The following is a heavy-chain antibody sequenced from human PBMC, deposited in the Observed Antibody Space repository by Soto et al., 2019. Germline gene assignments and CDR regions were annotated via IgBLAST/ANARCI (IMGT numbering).Heavy chain of an antibody. J-gene: IGHJ5*02. CDR1: GFTFVDFA. CDR3: SRDSFLGLDP. Sequence: GSRRLSCTPSGFTFVDFALSWFRQAPGKGLEWVGFIRSVDYGGTTAYAASVNGRFSISRDDSKPIAYLQMNSLKAEDTAVYYCSRDSFLGLDPWGQGPLVTVSS. V-gene: IGHV3-49*03. CDR2: IRSVDYGGTT. D-gene: IGHD5-12*01.